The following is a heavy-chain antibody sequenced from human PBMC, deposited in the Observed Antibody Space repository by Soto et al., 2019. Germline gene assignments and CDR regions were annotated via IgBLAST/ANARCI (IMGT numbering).Heavy chain of an antibody. CDR2: INPNSGGT. V-gene: IGHV1-2*04. J-gene: IGHJ3*02. CDR1: RYTFTGYY. Sequence: GASAESSSKASRYTFTGYYRHSLRHSPGQGLEWMGWINPNSGGTNYAQKFQGWVTMTRDTSISTAYMELSRLRSDDTAVYYCAADYGGNSDAFDIWGQGTMVTVSS. D-gene: IGHD4-17*01. CDR3: AADYGGNSDAFDI.